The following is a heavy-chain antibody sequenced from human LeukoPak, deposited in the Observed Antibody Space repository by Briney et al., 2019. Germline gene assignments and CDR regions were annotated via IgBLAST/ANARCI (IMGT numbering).Heavy chain of an antibody. CDR2: IYTSGST. Sequence: KTSETLSLTCTVSGGSISSYYWSWIRQPAGKGLEWIGRIYTSGSTNYNPSLKSRVTMSVDTSKNQFSLKLSSVTAADTAVYYCARDFLGYCSSTSCYHADYYYYYYMDVWGKGTTVTVSS. CDR1: GGSISSYY. V-gene: IGHV4-4*07. J-gene: IGHJ6*03. D-gene: IGHD2-2*01. CDR3: ARDFLGYCSSTSCYHADYYYYYYMDV.